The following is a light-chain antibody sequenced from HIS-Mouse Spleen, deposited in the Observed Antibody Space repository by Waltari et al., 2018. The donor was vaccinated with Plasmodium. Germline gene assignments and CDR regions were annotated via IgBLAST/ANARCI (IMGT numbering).Light chain of an antibody. CDR2: DAS. CDR1: QSVSSY. V-gene: IGKV3-11*01. J-gene: IGKJ4*01. CDR3: QQRSNWPRVLT. Sequence: EIVLTQSPGPLSLSPGERATLSCRASQSVSSYLAWYQQKPGQAPRLLIYDASNRATGIPARFSGSGSGTDFTLTISSLEPEDFAVYYCQQRSNWPRVLTFGGGTKVEIK.